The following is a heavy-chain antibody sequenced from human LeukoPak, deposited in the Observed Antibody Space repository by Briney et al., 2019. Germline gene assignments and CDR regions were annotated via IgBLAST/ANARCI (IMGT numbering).Heavy chain of an antibody. CDR2: INHGGRT. CDR1: GGSFSGYY. CDR3: ASSEGYYYSGMDV. J-gene: IGHJ6*02. Sequence: SSETLSLTFAVYGGSFSGYYGSCIRQPPGKGLEWIGEINHGGRTNYKPSLKSRVTISVDTSKNQFSLKLSSVTAADTAVYYCASSEGYYYSGMDVWGQGTTVTVSS. V-gene: IGHV4-34*01.